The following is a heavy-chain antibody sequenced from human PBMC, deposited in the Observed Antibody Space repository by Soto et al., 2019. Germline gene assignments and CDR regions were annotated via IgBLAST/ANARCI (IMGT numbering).Heavy chain of an antibody. J-gene: IGHJ4*02. V-gene: IGHV4-59*08. D-gene: IGHD2-15*01. Sequence: QVQLQESGPGLVKPSETLSLTCTVSGGSISSYYWSWIRQPPGKGLEWIGYIYYSGSTNYNPSLRSRVTFSVNPSKNQFSLKLSFVTAADTAVYYCARRYGGTFDYWGQGTLVTVSS. CDR1: GGSISSYY. CDR2: IYYSGST. CDR3: ARRYGGTFDY.